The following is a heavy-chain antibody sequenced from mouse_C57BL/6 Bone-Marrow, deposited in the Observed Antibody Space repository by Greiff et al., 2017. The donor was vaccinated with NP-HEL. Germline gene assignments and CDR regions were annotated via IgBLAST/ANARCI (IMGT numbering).Heavy chain of an antibody. CDR2: IDPSDSYT. CDR3: ARNGYYGWYFDV. CDR1: GYTFTSYW. Sequence: QVQLQQSGAELVMPGASVKLSCKASGYTFTSYWMHWVKQRPGQGLEWIGEIDPSDSYTNYNQKFKGKSTLTVDKSSSTAYMQLSSLTSEDSAVYYCARNGYYGWYFDVWGTGTTVTVSS. D-gene: IGHD2-3*01. V-gene: IGHV1-69*01. J-gene: IGHJ1*03.